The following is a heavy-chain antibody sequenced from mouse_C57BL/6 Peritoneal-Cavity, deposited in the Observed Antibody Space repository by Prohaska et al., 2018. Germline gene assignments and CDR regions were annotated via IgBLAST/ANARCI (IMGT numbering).Heavy chain of an antibody. CDR3: ATGYGSHYYAMDY. CDR2: INPNNGGT. V-gene: IGHV1-26*01. CDR1: GYTFTDYY. J-gene: IGHJ4*01. D-gene: IGHD1-1*01. Sequence: EVQPQQSGPELVKPGASVKISCKASGYTFTDYYMNWVKQSHGKSLEWIGDINPNNGGTSYNQKFKGKATLTVDKSSSTAYMELRSLTSEDSAVYYWATGYGSHYYAMDYWGQGTSVTVSS.